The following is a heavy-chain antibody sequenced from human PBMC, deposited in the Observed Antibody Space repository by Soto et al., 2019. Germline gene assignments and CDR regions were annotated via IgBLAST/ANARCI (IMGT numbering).Heavy chain of an antibody. V-gene: IGHV1-18*01. Sequence: ASVKVSCKASGYTFTSYGISWVRQAPGQGLEWMGWISAYNGNTNYAQKLQGRVTVTTDTSTSTAYMELRSLRSDDTAVYYCARLLYDFWSGYYRRGPLDVWGQGTTVTVSS. D-gene: IGHD3-3*01. J-gene: IGHJ6*02. CDR1: GYTFTSYG. CDR3: ARLLYDFWSGYYRRGPLDV. CDR2: ISAYNGNT.